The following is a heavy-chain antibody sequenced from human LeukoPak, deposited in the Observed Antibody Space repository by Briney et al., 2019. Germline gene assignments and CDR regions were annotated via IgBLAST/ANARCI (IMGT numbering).Heavy chain of an antibody. CDR2: ISSSSSYT. CDR3: ARAALSGYTSSWYNS. Sequence: PGGSLRLSCAASGFTFSSYGMHWVRQAPGKGLEWVSSISSSSSYTYYADSVQGRFTISRDNAKNSLYLQMNSLRAEDTAVYYCARAALSGYTSSWYNSWGQGTLVTVSS. D-gene: IGHD5-12*01. J-gene: IGHJ5*01. V-gene: IGHV3-21*01. CDR1: GFTFSSYG.